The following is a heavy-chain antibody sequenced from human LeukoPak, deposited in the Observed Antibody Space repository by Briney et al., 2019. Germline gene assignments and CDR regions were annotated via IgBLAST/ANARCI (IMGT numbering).Heavy chain of an antibody. D-gene: IGHD3-22*01. J-gene: IGHJ4*02. Sequence: GGSLRLSCAASGFTFSSYTMSWVRQAPGKGLEWVSAIGGSGGSTYYADSVKGRFTFSRDNSKNTLYLQMNSLRAEDTAVYYCARGGWNKFDYWGQGTLVTVSS. CDR1: GFTFSSYT. CDR3: ARGGWNKFDY. CDR2: IGGSGGST. V-gene: IGHV3-23*01.